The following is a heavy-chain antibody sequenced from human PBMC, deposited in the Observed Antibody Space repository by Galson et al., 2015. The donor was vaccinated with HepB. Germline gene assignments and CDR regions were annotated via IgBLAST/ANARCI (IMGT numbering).Heavy chain of an antibody. CDR1: SSYW. D-gene: IGHD6-13*01. V-gene: IGHV4-4*02. CDR3: ARASSCSSSYYDF. CDR2: IYHSGSS. Sequence: SSYWWSWVRQPPGKGLEWIGDIYHSGSSNYKPSLKSRVTISVDKSKNQFSLQLRSVTAADTAVYYCARASSCSSSYYDFWGQGILVTVSS. J-gene: IGHJ5*01.